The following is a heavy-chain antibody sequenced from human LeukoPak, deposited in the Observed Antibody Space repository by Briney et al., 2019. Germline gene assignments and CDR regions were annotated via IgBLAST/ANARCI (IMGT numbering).Heavy chain of an antibody. CDR2: IIPIFGTA. D-gene: IGHD5-18*01. V-gene: IGHV1-69*13. Sequence: GASVKVSCKASGGTFSSYAISWVRQAPGQGLEWMGGIIPIFGTANYAQKFQGRVTITADESTSTAYMELSSLRSEDTAVYYCARRDEAMVDYYGMDVWGQGTTVTVSS. J-gene: IGHJ6*02. CDR1: GGTFSSYA. CDR3: ARRDEAMVDYYGMDV.